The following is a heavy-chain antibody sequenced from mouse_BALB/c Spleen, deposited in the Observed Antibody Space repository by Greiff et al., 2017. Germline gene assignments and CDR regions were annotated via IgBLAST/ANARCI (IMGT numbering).Heavy chain of an antibody. J-gene: IGHJ2*01. CDR2: IYPGNSDT. CDR1: GYSFTSYW. CDR3: TIDGYYEGYFDY. V-gene: IGHV1-5*01. Sequence: VHVKQSGTVLARPGASVKMSCKASGYSFTSYWMHWVKQRPGQGLEWIGAIYPGNSDTSYNQKFKGKAKLTAVTSASTAYMELSSLTNEDSAVYYCTIDGYYEGYFDYWGQGTTLTVSS. D-gene: IGHD2-3*01.